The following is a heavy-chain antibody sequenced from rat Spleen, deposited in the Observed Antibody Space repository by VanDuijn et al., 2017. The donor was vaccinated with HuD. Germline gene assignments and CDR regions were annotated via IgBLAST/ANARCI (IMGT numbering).Heavy chain of an antibody. V-gene: IGHV5S23*01. CDR2: ISTGGGNT. CDR3: ARWPGQYYYVMDA. J-gene: IGHJ4*01. CDR1: GFTFSNYD. D-gene: IGHD1-4*01. Sequence: EVQLVESGGGLVQPGRSLKLSCAASGFTFSNYDMAWVRQAPTKGLEWVASISTGGGNTYYRDSVKGRFTISRDNAKSTLYLQMDSLRSEDTATDYCARWPGQYYYVMDAWGQGASVTVSS.